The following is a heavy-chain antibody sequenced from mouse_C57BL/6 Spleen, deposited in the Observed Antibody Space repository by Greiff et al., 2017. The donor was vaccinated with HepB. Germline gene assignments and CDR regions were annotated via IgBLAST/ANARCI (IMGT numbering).Heavy chain of an antibody. CDR3: ARSYYGSSYPSLFDV. Sequence: VQLKQSGPELVKPGASVKIPCKASGYTFTDYNMDWVKQSHGKSLEWIGDINPNNGGTIYNQKFKGKATLTVDKSSSTAYMELRSLTSEDTAVYYCARSYYGSSYPSLFDVWGTGTTVTVSS. J-gene: IGHJ1*03. CDR1: GYTFTDYN. D-gene: IGHD1-1*01. CDR2: INPNNGGT. V-gene: IGHV1-18*01.